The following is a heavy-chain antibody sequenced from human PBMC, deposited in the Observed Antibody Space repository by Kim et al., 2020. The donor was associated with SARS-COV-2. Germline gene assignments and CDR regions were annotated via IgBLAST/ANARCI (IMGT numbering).Heavy chain of an antibody. J-gene: IGHJ4*02. Sequence: SVKGRFTMARDNSKNTRYLQMNSLGAEDPAVYYCAKFEQQYYGSGSFFDYWGQGTLVTVSS. CDR3: AKFEQQYYGSGSFFDY. D-gene: IGHD3-10*01. V-gene: IGHV3-23*01.